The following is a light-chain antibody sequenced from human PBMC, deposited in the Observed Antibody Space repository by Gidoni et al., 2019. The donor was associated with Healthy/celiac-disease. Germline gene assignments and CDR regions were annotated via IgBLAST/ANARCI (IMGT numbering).Light chain of an antibody. CDR2: GAS. J-gene: IGKJ2*01. CDR3: QQYGSSPNT. CDR1: QSVSSSY. V-gene: IGKV3-20*01. Sequence: EIVFAQSPGTLSLSPGERATLPCRASQSVSSSYLAWYQQKPGQAPRLLIYGASSRATGIPDRFSGSGSGTDFTLTISRLEPEDFAVYYCQQYGSSPNTFGQGTKLEIK.